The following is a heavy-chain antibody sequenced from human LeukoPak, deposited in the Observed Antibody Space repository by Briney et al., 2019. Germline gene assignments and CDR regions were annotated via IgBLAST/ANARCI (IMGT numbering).Heavy chain of an antibody. J-gene: IGHJ3*02. CDR3: ARGSPSRYCSGGSCYSYAFDI. Sequence: SGTLSLTCAVYGGSFSGYYWSWIRQPPGKGLEWIGEINHSGSTNYNPSLKSRVTISVDTSKNQFSLKLSSVTAADTAVYYCARGSPSRYCSGGSCYSYAFDIWGQGTMATVSS. CDR2: INHSGST. V-gene: IGHV4-34*01. D-gene: IGHD2-15*01. CDR1: GGSFSGYY.